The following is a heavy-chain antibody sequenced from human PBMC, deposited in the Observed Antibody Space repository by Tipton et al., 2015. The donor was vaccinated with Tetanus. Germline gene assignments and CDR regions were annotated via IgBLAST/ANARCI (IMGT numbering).Heavy chain of an antibody. Sequence: TLSLTCNVSGGSITKDYWSWIRQSPGKTLEWIGYISHSGSPNYNPSLKSRATVSVDTSKSQFSLDLTSVTAADTGVYYCAGSQWLDGFIFDYWGQGSLVTVAS. CDR3: AGSQWLDGFIFDY. CDR1: GGSITKDY. CDR2: ISHSGSP. D-gene: IGHD6-19*01. V-gene: IGHV4-59*01. J-gene: IGHJ4*02.